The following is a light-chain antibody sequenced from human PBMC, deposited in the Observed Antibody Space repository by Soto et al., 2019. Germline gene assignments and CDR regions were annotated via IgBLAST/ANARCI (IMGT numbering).Light chain of an antibody. Sequence: ESMLTQSPGTLSLSPGERATLSCRASQSVSKRYLAWYQQKPGQAPRLLIDGASIRAAGIPDTFSGSGSGPNTKLTITTLAAEDSAVHYCHKFGRSPRACTFGQGTKL. V-gene: IGKV3-20*01. CDR1: QSVSKRY. J-gene: IGKJ2*02. CDR3: HKFGRSPRACT. CDR2: GAS.